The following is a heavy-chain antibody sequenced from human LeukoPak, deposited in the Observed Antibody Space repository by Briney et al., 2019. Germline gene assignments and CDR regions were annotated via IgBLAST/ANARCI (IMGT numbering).Heavy chain of an antibody. D-gene: IGHD4-17*01. CDR1: GDSFSSHY. J-gene: IGHJ3*02. CDR2: ISYRGST. CDR3: ARDLVTVTKGFDI. Sequence: SETLSLTCTVSGDSFSSHYWTWIRQPPGKGLEWIGYISYRGSTNYNPSLKSRVTISIDTSKNQFSLRLSSVTAADTAVYYCARDLVTVTKGFDIWGQGTMVSVTS. V-gene: IGHV4-59*11.